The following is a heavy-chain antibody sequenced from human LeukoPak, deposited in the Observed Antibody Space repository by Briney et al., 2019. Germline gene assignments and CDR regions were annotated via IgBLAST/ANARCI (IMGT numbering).Heavy chain of an antibody. V-gene: IGHV3-15*01. CDR2: INSKTSGGTT. CDR3: SIVFTVESPAFHD. D-gene: IGHD4-23*01. Sequence: GGSLRLSCAAPRFTSRNAWTSSVRQTPRKRLEWVCRINSKTSGGTTDYAAPVEGRFAISRDDSKNTVYLQMNSLKTEGTAMYYCSIVFTVESPAFHDWGPGTLVTVSS. CDR1: RFTSRNAW. J-gene: IGHJ4*02.